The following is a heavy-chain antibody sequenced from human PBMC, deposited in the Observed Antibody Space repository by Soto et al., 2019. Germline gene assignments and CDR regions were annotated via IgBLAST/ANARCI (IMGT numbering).Heavy chain of an antibody. CDR1: GFSLSTSGMC. D-gene: IGHD6-13*01. CDR2: IDWDDDK. V-gene: IGHV2-70*11. CDR3: ARTLGEKYSSSWYGGYYYSMDV. Sequence: GSGPTLVNPTQTLTLTCTFSGFSLSTSGMCVSWIRQPPGKALEWLARIDWDDDKYYSTSLKTRLTISKDTSKNQVVLTMTHMAPVDTATYYCARTLGEKYSSSWYGGYYYSMDVWGKGTTVTVSS. J-gene: IGHJ6*03.